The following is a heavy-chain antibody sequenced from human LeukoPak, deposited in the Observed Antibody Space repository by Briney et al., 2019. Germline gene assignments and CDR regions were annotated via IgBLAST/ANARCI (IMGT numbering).Heavy chain of an antibody. CDR3: AGSHADAFDI. D-gene: IGHD1-26*01. CDR1: GFPFSSYE. Sequence: GSLRLSFAASGFPFSSYEMNWVRQAPGKGLEWVSYISSSGSTIYYSDSVKGRFTTSRDNAKNSLYLQMNTLRADDTAVYYCAGSHADAFDIWGQGTLVTVSS. J-gene: IGHJ3*02. CDR2: ISSSGSTI. V-gene: IGHV3-48*03.